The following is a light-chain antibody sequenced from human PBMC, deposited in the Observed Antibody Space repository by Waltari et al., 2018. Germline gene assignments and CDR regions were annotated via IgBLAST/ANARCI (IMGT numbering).Light chain of an antibody. Sequence: DIVMTQSPDYLAVSLGERATINCKSSQSILYSSNNKNYLAWYQQKPGQAPKLLIYCASTWESGVPDRFSGSGSGTDFTLTISSLQAEDVAVYHCQQYYSSPPTFGQGTKLEIK. V-gene: IGKV4-1*01. CDR2: CAS. CDR3: QQYYSSPPT. J-gene: IGKJ2*01. CDR1: QSILYSSNNKNY.